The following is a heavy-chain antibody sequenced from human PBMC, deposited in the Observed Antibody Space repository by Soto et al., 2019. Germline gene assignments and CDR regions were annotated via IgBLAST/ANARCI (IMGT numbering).Heavy chain of an antibody. J-gene: IGHJ5*02. CDR1: GGSISSVGYY. CDR2: ISYSGIT. CDR3: AGEVGDLGTRFDP. V-gene: IGHV4-31*03. D-gene: IGHD1-26*01. Sequence: QVQLQESGPGLVKPSQTLSLTCTVSGGSISSVGYYWNWIRQHPGKDLEWVGYISYSGITHHNPSLKSRLCISVDTSKNQFSLKLSSVTAADTAVYYCAGEVGDLGTRFDPWGQGTLVTVSS.